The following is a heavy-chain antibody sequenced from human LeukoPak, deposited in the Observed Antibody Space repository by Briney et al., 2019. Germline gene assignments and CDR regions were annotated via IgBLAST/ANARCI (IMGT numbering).Heavy chain of an antibody. V-gene: IGHV3-11*01. CDR3: SRCSGGVCSVSDY. D-gene: IGHD2-15*01. CDR1: GFTFSDYY. CDR2: ISSSDGTI. J-gene: IGHJ4*02. Sequence: PGGSLRLSCAASGFTFSDYYMSWIRQAPGKGLEWVSYISSSDGTIYYADSVRGRFTISRDNAKNSLYLQMNSLRAEGTAVYYCSRCSGGVCSVSDYWGQGTLVTVSS.